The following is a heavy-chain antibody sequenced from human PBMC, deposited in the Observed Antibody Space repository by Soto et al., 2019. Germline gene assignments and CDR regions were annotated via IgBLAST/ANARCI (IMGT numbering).Heavy chain of an antibody. D-gene: IGHD3-10*01. CDR3: TSKFGQLLADAFDI. CDR2: IYHSGST. CDR1: GDSIIISYW. J-gene: IGHJ3*02. Sequence: SETLSLTCAVSGDSIIISYWSSLVRQFTGKGLEWIGEIYHSGSTIYNPSLQSRVTLSVDKSKNEFSLKMSSVTDADTAVYYCTSKFGQLLADAFDIWGQGTMVT. V-gene: IGHV4-4*02.